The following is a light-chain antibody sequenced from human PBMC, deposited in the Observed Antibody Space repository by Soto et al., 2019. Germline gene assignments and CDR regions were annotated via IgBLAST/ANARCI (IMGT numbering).Light chain of an antibody. V-gene: IGLV3-21*04. CDR1: NIGTKS. Sequence: SYELTQPPSVSVAPGETAKITCGGNNIGTKSVHWYQHKAGLAPLLVIHYDRDRPPGIPERFSGSHSWNTATLTISRVEAGDEADYYCQVWDSNSDQVVLGGGTKLTVL. CDR3: QVWDSNSDQVV. CDR2: YDR. J-gene: IGLJ3*02.